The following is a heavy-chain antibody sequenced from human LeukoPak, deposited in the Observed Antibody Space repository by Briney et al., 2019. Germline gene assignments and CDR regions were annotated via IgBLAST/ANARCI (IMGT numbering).Heavy chain of an antibody. Sequence: GASVKVSCKASGYTFTGYYMHWVRQAPGQGLEWMGRINPNSGGTNYVQKFQGRVTMTRDTSISTAYMELSRLRSDDTAVYYCASLSSGWPGGVDYWGQGTLVSVSS. D-gene: IGHD6-19*01. CDR3: ASLSSGWPGGVDY. V-gene: IGHV1-2*06. J-gene: IGHJ4*02. CDR1: GYTFTGYY. CDR2: INPNSGGT.